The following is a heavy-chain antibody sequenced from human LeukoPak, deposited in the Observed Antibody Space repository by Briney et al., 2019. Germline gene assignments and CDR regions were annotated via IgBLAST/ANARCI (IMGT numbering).Heavy chain of an antibody. CDR1: GFTFNRCW. V-gene: IGHV3-7*01. D-gene: IGHD4-23*01. J-gene: IGHJ1*01. CDR3: TSWGNTTAEYFQR. Sequence: GGSLRLSCVVSGFTFNRCWMNWVRQAPGKGLEWVAHINPDGRDTYYVDSVKGRFTISRDNAQNSMYLQMNSLRVEDTAVYYCTSWGNTTAEYFQRWGQGTLVTVSS. CDR2: INPDGRDT.